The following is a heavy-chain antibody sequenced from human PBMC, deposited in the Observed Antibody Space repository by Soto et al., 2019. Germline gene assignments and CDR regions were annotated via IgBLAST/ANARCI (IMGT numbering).Heavy chain of an antibody. V-gene: IGHV4-30-2*01. CDR2: IYHSGST. CDR1: GGYISSGGYS. D-gene: IGHD7-27*01. J-gene: IGHJ4*02. CDR3: ARGAGDGGLDY. Sequence: SETLSLTCAVSGGYISSGGYSWSWIRQPPGKGLEWIGYIYHSGSTYYNRSLKSRVTISVDRSKNQFSLKLSSVTAADTAVYYCARGAGDGGLDYWGQGTLVTVSS.